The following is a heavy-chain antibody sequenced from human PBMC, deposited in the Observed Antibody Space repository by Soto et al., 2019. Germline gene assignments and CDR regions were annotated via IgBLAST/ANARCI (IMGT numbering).Heavy chain of an antibody. CDR3: ARLDGYAQYFEY. V-gene: IGHV4-59*08. CDR1: GGSISSHY. D-gene: IGHD5-12*01. CDR2: IYYSGST. Sequence: PSETLSLTCTVSGGSISSHYWSWIRQPPGQGLEWIGYIYYSGSTNYNPSLKSRVTISVDTSKSQFSLRLSSVTDADTAVYFCARLDGYAQYFEYWGKGALVPSPQ. J-gene: IGHJ4*02.